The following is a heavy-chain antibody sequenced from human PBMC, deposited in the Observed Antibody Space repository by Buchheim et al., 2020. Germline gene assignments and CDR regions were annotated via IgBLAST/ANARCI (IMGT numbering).Heavy chain of an antibody. D-gene: IGHD3-22*01. V-gene: IGHV3-48*04. J-gene: IGHJ6*02. CDR3: ARDAYYDSSGYPHYYYGMDV. CDR1: GFTFSSYS. Sequence: EVQLVESGGGLVQPGGSLRLSCAASGFTFSSYSMNWVRQAPGKGLEWVSYISSSGSTIYYADSVKGRFTISRDNAKNSLYLQMNSLRAEDTAVYYCARDAYYDSSGYPHYYYGMDVWGQGTT. CDR2: ISSSGSTI.